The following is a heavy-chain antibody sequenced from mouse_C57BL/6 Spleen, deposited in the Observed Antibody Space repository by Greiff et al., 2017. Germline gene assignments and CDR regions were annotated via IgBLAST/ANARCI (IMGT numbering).Heavy chain of an antibody. CDR1: GYTFTSYW. Sequence: VQLQQPGTELVKPGASVKLSCKASGYTFTSYWMHWVKQRPGQGLEWIGNINPSNGGNNYNEKFKSKATLTVDKSSSTAYMQLSSLTSEDSAVYYCAREGNYYGRLHFDYWGQGTTLTVSS. V-gene: IGHV1-53*01. CDR3: AREGNYYGRLHFDY. CDR2: INPSNGGN. J-gene: IGHJ2*01. D-gene: IGHD1-1*01.